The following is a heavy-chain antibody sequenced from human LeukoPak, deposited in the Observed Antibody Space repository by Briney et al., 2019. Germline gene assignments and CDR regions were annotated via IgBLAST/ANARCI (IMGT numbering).Heavy chain of an antibody. J-gene: IGHJ4*02. CDR2: IYYSGST. CDR1: GGSISSSSYY. CDR3: ARLRTGYSYYFDY. D-gene: IGHD3/OR15-3a*01. Sequence: SETLSLTCTVSGGSISSSSYYWGWIRQPPGKGLEWIGSIYYSGSTYYNPSLKSRVTISVDTSKNQFSLKLSSVTAADTAAYYCARLRTGYSYYFDYWGQGTLVTVSS. V-gene: IGHV4-39*01.